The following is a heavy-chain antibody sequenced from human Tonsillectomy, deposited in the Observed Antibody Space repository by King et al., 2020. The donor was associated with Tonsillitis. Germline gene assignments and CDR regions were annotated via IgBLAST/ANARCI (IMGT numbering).Heavy chain of an antibody. J-gene: IGHJ4*02. CDR2: IYHSGPT. V-gene: IGHV4-31*03. CDR3: ARNRDYGDYVDF. Sequence: QLQESGPGLVRPSQTLSLICSVSGDSLTSGGYFWGWIRQHPDKGLELIGAIYHSGPTYHTPSLRSRLFMSVDTSKNQFSLRLTPVTAADTAVYYCARNRDYGDYVDFWGQGTLVAVSS. CDR1: GDSLTSGGYF. D-gene: IGHD4-17*01.